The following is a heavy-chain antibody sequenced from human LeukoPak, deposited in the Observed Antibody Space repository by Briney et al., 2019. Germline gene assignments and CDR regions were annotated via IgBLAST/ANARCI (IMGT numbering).Heavy chain of an antibody. V-gene: IGHV1-2*02. J-gene: IGHJ5*02. CDR3: AREERGYHGTGSFFDP. Sequence: ASVKVSCKASGYTFSSYYMRWVRQAPGQGLEWMGWINPNSGGTNYAQKFQGRVTMTRDTSISTPYMELSRLRSDDTAVYYCAREERGYHGTGSFFDPWGQGTLVTVSS. D-gene: IGHD3-10*01. CDR1: GYTFSSYY. CDR2: INPNSGGT.